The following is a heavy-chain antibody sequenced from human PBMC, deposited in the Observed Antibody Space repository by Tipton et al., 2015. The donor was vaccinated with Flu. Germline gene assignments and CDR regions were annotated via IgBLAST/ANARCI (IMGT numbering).Heavy chain of an antibody. CDR1: GDSMRRDYF. J-gene: IGHJ4*02. Sequence: TLSLTCTVSGDSMRRDYFWGWIRQPPGKGLEWIGCISHSGRTYYNPSLKSRVTISVDTAKNQFSQRLSSVTAADTAVYYCARSTYFYGSGSSDYWGQGTLVTVSS. V-gene: IGHV4-38-2*02. CDR2: ISHSGRT. CDR3: ARSTYFYGSGSSDY. D-gene: IGHD3-10*01.